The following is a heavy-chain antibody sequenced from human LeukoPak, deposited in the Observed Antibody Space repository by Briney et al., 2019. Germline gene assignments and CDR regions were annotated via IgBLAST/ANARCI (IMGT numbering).Heavy chain of an antibody. V-gene: IGHV3-30*18. Sequence: PGRSLRLSCAASGFTFSSYGMHWVRQAPGKGLEWVAVISYDGSNKDSADSVKGRFTISRDNSRTTVFLQVDSLRTEDTAVYYCAKDGSSYYYYGMDVWGQGTTVTVSS. CDR1: GFTFSSYG. J-gene: IGHJ6*02. CDR2: ISYDGSNK. CDR3: AKDGSSYYYYGMDV.